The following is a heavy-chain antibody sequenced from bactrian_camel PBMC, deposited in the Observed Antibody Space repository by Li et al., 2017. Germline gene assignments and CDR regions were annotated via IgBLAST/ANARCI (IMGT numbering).Heavy chain of an antibody. D-gene: IGHD4*01. CDR2: IYIGTTYYGGETT. J-gene: IGHJ6*01. V-gene: IGHV3S40*01. CDR3: AAEFDYDSEYRCSPDATDLRY. Sequence: VQLVESGGGSVHTGETLRLSCTASGFSLNGAEMGWFRQVPGKQREGVAAIYIGTTYYGGETTYYADSVKGRFTISFDNAKRTVTLQMNSLKPEDTAMYYCAAEFDYDSEYRCSPDATDLRYRGLGTQVTV. CDR1: GFSLNGAE.